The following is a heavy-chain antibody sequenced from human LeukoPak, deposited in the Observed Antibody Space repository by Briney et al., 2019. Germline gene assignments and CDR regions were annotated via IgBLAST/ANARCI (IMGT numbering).Heavy chain of an antibody. D-gene: IGHD2-21*02. J-gene: IGHJ3*02. CDR3: TTDQIVVVTGWGAFDI. CDR1: GFTFSNAW. CDR2: IKSKIDGGST. Sequence: GGSLRLSCAASGFTFSNAWMSWVRQAPGEGLEWVGRIKSKIDGGSTDYTPPVKGRFTISRDDPKTTLYLQMNSLKTDDTAVYYCTTDQIVVVTGWGAFDIWGQGTMVTVSS. V-gene: IGHV3-15*01.